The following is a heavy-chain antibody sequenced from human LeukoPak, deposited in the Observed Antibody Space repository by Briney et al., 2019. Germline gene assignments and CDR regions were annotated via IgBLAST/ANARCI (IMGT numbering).Heavy chain of an antibody. CDR3: ARAPPYDFWSGYELEAGYYFDY. D-gene: IGHD3-3*01. CDR2: IYYSGST. V-gene: IGHV4-39*07. CDR1: GGSISSSSYY. Sequence: PSETLSLTCTVSGGSISSSSYYWGWIRQPPGKGLEWIGSIYYSGSTYYNPSLKSRVTISVDTSKNQFSLKLSSVTAADTAVYYCARAPPYDFWSGYELEAGYYFDYWGQGTLVTVSS. J-gene: IGHJ4*02.